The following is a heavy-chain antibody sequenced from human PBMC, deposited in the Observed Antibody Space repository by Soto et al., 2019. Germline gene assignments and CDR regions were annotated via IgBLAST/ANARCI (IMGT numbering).Heavy chain of an antibody. J-gene: IGHJ4*02. CDR3: AMPRGGVVY. D-gene: IGHD3-10*01. V-gene: IGHV1-2*02. CDR2: INPNNGGT. CDR1: GYSFTGNS. Sequence: QVHLVQSGAEVKKPGASVKVSCKASGYSFTGNSMHWVRQAPGQGLEWMGWINPNNGGTNYAQKFQGRVTMTRDTSISTPYMDLSSLRSDDTAVYYCAMPRGGVVYWGQGTLVTVSS.